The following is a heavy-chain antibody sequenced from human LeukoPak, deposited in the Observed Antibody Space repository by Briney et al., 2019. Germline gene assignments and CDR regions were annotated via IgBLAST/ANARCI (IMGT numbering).Heavy chain of an antibody. D-gene: IGHD6-19*01. V-gene: IGHV4-34*01. Sequence: SETLSLTCAVYGGSFSGYYWSWIRQPPRKGLEWIGEINHSGSTNYNPSLKSRVTISVDTSKNQFSLKLSSVTAADTAVYYCASQYSSGWYYFDYWGQGTLVTVSS. J-gene: IGHJ4*02. CDR2: INHSGST. CDR1: GGSFSGYY. CDR3: ASQYSSGWYYFDY.